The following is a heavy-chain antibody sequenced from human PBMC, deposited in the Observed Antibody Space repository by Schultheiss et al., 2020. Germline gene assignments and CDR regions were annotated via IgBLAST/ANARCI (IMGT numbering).Heavy chain of an antibody. CDR2: ISGSGGST. CDR3: ARGGLSGGIYYFYGMDV. D-gene: IGHD2-15*01. CDR1: WFTVSSNY. J-gene: IGHJ6*02. Sequence: GGSLRLSCAASWFTVSSNYMSWVRQAPGKGLEWVSSISGSGGSTYYADSVKGRFTISRDNSKNTLYLQMNSLRAEDTAVYYCARGGLSGGIYYFYGMDVWGQGTTVTVSS. V-gene: IGHV3-23*01.